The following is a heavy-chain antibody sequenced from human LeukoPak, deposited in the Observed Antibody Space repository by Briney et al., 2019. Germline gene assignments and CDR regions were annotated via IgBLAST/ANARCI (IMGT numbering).Heavy chain of an antibody. D-gene: IGHD1-26*01. Sequence: GGSLRLSCAASGFTFSSYGMHWVRQAPGKGLERVAVISYDGSNKYYADSVKGRFTISRDNSKNTLYLQMNSLRAEDTAVYYCAKDWESAFDIWGQGTMVTVSS. CDR3: AKDWESAFDI. CDR2: ISYDGSNK. CDR1: GFTFSSYG. V-gene: IGHV3-30*18. J-gene: IGHJ3*02.